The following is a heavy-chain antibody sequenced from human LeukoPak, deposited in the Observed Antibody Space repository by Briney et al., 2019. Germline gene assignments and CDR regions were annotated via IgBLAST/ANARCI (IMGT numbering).Heavy chain of an antibody. Sequence: SETLSLTCTVSGGSISSSSYYWGWIRQPPGKGLEWIGSIYYSGSTYYNPSLKSRVTISVDTSKNQFSLKLGSVTAADTAVYYCASQTSPHGWFDPWGQGTLVTVSS. J-gene: IGHJ5*02. CDR3: ASQTSPHGWFDP. V-gene: IGHV4-39*01. CDR2: IYYSGST. CDR1: GGSISSSSYY.